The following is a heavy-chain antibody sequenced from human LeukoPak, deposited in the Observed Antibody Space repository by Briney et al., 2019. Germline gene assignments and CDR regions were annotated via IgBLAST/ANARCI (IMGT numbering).Heavy chain of an antibody. V-gene: IGHV1-2*02. CDR2: INPNSGDT. Sequence: ASVKVSCKASGYTFTGYYMHWVRQAPGQGLEWMGWINPNSGDTNYAQKFQGRVTVTRDTSISTAYMELSRLRFDDAAVYYCARVGSSGWYVHPTLDYWGQGTLVTVSS. J-gene: IGHJ4*02. CDR1: GYTFTGYY. D-gene: IGHD6-19*01. CDR3: ARVGSSGWYVHPTLDY.